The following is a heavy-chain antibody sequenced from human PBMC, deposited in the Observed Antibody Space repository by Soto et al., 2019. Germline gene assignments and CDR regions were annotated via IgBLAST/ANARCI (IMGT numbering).Heavy chain of an antibody. CDR3: ATSGRTSGYRYYYYYCGMDV. CDR1: GGTFSSYA. J-gene: IGHJ6*04. V-gene: IGHV1-69*12. CDR2: IIPIFGTA. Sequence: QVQLVQSGAEVKKPGSSVKVSCKASGGTFSSYAISWVRQAPGQGLEWMGGIIPIFGTANYAQKFQGRVTITADESPSTADRELSSLRSEDTAVYYCATSGRTSGYRYYYYYCGMDVWGEGTTVTVSS. D-gene: IGHD3-22*01.